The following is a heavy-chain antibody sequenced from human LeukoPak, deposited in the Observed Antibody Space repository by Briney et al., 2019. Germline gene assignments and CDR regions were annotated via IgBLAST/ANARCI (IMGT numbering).Heavy chain of an antibody. J-gene: IGHJ4*02. Sequence: ASVKVSCKASGYTFTGYYTHWVRQAPGQGLEWMGWINPNSGGTNYAQKFQGRVTMTRDTSISTAYMELSRLRSDDTAVYYCARVKQWLVLYFDHWGQGTLVTVSS. CDR1: GYTFTGYY. D-gene: IGHD6-19*01. CDR2: INPNSGGT. V-gene: IGHV1-2*02. CDR3: ARVKQWLVLYFDH.